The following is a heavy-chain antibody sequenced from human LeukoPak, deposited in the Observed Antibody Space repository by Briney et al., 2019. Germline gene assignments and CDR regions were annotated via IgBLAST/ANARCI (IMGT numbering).Heavy chain of an antibody. J-gene: IGHJ4*02. V-gene: IGHV3-21*01. CDR1: GFSFSSYN. Sequence: GESLRLSCAVSGFSFSSYNMSWVRQAPGKGLEWVSSISSSRSYTYYADSVKGRFTISRDNAKNSLYLQMNSLRAEDTAVYSCTVETGGDCPHFDYWGQGTLVTVSS. D-gene: IGHD2-21*02. CDR3: TVETGGDCPHFDY. CDR2: ISSSRSYT.